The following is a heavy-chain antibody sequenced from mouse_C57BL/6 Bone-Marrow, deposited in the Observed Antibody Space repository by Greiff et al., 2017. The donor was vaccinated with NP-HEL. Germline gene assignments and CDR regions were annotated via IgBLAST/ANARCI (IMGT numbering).Heavy chain of an antibody. CDR2: IWRGGST. V-gene: IGHV2-5*01. D-gene: IGHD1-1*01. Sequence: VQLQQSGPGLVQPSQSLSITCTVSGFSLTSYGVHWVRQSPGKGLEWLGVIWRGGSTDYNAACMSRLSITKDNSKSQVFFKMNSLQADDTAIYYCAKETPVITTGFAYWGQGTLVTVSA. J-gene: IGHJ3*01. CDR3: AKETPVITTGFAY. CDR1: GFSLTSYG.